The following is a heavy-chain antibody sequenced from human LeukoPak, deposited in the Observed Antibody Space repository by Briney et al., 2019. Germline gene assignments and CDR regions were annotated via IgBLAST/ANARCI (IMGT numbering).Heavy chain of an antibody. Sequence: GASVKVSCKASGGTFSSYAISWVRQAPGQGLEWMGRIIPILGIANYAQKFQSRVTITADKSTSTAYMELSSLRSEDTAVYYCARSSGSYRDAFDIWGQGTMVTVSS. CDR2: IIPILGIA. CDR3: ARSSGSYRDAFDI. CDR1: GGTFSSYA. V-gene: IGHV1-69*04. J-gene: IGHJ3*02. D-gene: IGHD1-26*01.